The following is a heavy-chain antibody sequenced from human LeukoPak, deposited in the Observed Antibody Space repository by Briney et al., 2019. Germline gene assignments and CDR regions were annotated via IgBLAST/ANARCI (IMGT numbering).Heavy chain of an antibody. CDR3: ARVSYYYGSGSYRPTAVYYFDY. Sequence: SGGSLRLSCAASGFTFSSYWMHWVRQAPGKGLVWVSRINSDGSSTSYADSVKGRFTISRDNAKNTLYLQMNSLRAEDTAVYYCARVSYYYGSGSYRPTAVYYFDYWGQGTLVTAPS. V-gene: IGHV3-74*01. CDR2: INSDGSST. D-gene: IGHD3-10*01. J-gene: IGHJ4*02. CDR1: GFTFSSYW.